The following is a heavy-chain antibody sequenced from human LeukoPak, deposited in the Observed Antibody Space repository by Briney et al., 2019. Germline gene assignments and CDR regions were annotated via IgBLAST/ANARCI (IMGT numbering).Heavy chain of an antibody. CDR1: GFTFDDYA. J-gene: IGHJ2*01. D-gene: IGHD5-24*01. CDR2: ISWNSGSM. Sequence: GGSLRLSCAASGFTFDDYAMHWVRQAPGKGLEWVSGISWNSGSMDYADSVKGRFTISRDNAKNSLYLQMSSLRAEDTALYYCARRDPYWYFDLWGRGTLVTVSS. CDR3: ARRDPYWYFDL. V-gene: IGHV3-9*01.